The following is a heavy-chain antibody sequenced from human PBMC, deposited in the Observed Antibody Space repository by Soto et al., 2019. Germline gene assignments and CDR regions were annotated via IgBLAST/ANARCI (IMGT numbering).Heavy chain of an antibody. CDR2: IRRKANNYAT. CDR3: VRRAEQQPEDAFDI. Sequence: EVQLVESGGGLVQPGGSLKLSCAASGCDFSGSTIHWIRQASRKGLEWVGHIRRKANNYATRYAESVKGRFTISRDDSKNTAYLQMNSLKTEDTAVFYCVRRAEQQPEDAFDIWGQGTTVTVS. J-gene: IGHJ3*02. V-gene: IGHV3-73*02. CDR1: GCDFSGST. D-gene: IGHD6-13*01.